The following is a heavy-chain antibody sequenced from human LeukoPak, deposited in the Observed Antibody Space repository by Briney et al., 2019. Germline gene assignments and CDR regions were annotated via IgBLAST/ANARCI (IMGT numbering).Heavy chain of an antibody. V-gene: IGHV3-30*02. J-gene: IGHJ4*02. Sequence: TGGSLRLSCVTSGFIFSNYGMHWVRQAPGKGLEWLTFIQFDGSNKLYADSVKGRFTVSRDTSRNTVYLQMTSLRVEDTAVYYCANDLNRQWRYWGYWGQGTLVTVSS. CDR1: GFIFSNYG. CDR2: IQFDGSNK. D-gene: IGHD6-19*01. CDR3: ANDLNRQWRYWGY.